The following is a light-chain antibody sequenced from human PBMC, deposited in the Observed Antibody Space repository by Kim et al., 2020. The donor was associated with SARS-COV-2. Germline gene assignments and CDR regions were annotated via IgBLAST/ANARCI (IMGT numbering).Light chain of an antibody. CDR2: RND. CDR1: TANIGTNG. J-gene: IGLJ3*02. CDR3: ATWDDSLSARV. Sequence: GQMVAISCSGSTANIGTNGVCWYQHLPGAAPKRLIYRNDQRPSGVPDRFSASKSVTSASLTISGLRSEDEADYYCATWDDSLSARVFGGGTQLTVL. V-gene: IGLV1-47*01.